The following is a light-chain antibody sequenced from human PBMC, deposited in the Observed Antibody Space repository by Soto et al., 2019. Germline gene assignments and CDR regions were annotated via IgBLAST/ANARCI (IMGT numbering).Light chain of an antibody. Sequence: DIQMTQSPAPLSASVGDRVTITCRASQSRSSWLAWYQQKPGKVPKLLIYDASSLESGVPSRFRGSGSGTEVTLTISSLQPDDFATYYCQQYNSPTWTVGQGTKVEIK. J-gene: IGKJ1*01. V-gene: IGKV1-5*01. CDR1: QSRSSW. CDR3: QQYNSPTWT. CDR2: DAS.